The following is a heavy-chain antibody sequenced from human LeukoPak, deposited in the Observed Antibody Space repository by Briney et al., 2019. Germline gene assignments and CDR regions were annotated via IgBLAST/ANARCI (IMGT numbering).Heavy chain of an antibody. CDR3: ARLYGNFQNYYDY. V-gene: IGHV4-39*07. Sequence: SETLSLTCTASGDSITNSNYYWGWVRQSPGRGLEWLGNIFYNGGPYYNPSFKSRVTISVDTSKNHFSVKLTSVTTADTAVYYCARLYGNFQNYYDYWGQGTLVTVSS. J-gene: IGHJ4*02. D-gene: IGHD1-7*01. CDR1: GDSITNSNYY. CDR2: IFYNGGP.